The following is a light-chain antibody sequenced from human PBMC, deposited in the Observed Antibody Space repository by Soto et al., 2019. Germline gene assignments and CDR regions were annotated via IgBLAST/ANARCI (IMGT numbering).Light chain of an antibody. J-gene: IGLJ2*01. CDR3: LLYYGGQLGV. CDR2: STS. V-gene: IGLV7-43*01. Sequence: QAVVTQEPSLTVSPGGTVTLTCVCSTGAVTSGYYPNWFQQKPGQAPRALIYSTSNKYSWTPARFSGSLLGGKAALTLSGVQPEDEADYYCLLYYGGQLGVFGGGTKLTVL. CDR1: TGAVTSGYY.